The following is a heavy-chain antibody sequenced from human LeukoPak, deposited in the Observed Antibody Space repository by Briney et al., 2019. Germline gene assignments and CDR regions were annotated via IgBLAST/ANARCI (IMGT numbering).Heavy chain of an antibody. J-gene: IGHJ4*02. CDR1: GFTFDDYA. CDR3: ARDHYYDSSGFAGY. Sequence: SGGSLRLSCAASGFTFDDYAMSWVRQAPGKGLEWVSGINWNGGSTGYADSVKGRFTISRDNAKNSLYLQMNGLRAEDTAVYYCARDHYYDSSGFAGYWGQGTLVTVSS. CDR2: INWNGGST. D-gene: IGHD3-22*01. V-gene: IGHV3-20*04.